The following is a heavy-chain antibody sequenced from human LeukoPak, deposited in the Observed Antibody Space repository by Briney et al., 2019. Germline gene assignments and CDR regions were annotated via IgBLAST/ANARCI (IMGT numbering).Heavy chain of an antibody. CDR3: ARGDRWLQQYYFDY. V-gene: IGHV1-8*03. CDR2: MNPNSGNT. J-gene: IGHJ4*02. CDR1: GYTFTSYD. D-gene: IGHD5-24*01. Sequence: ASVKVSCKASGYTFTSYDINWVRQATGQGLEWMGWMNPNSGNTGYAQKFQGRVTITRNTSISTAYMELSSLRSEDTAVYYCARGDRWLQQYYFDYWGQGTLVTVSS.